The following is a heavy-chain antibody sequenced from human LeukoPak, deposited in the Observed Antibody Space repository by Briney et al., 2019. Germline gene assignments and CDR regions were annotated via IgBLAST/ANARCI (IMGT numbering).Heavy chain of an antibody. D-gene: IGHD6-13*01. V-gene: IGHV4-61*01. CDR1: GDSVRTNNYY. J-gene: IGHJ6*02. CDR3: ATLSSSWRYYYYGMDV. CDR2: IYYSGST. Sequence: SETLSLTCTVSGDSVRTNNYYWSWIRQPPGEGLEWIGYIYYSGSTNYNPSLKSRVTISVDTSKNQFSLKLSSVTAADTAVYYCATLSSSWRYYYYGMDVWGQGTTVTVSS.